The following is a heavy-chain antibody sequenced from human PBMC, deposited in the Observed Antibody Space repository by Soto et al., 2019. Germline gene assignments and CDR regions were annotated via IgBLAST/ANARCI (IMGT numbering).Heavy chain of an antibody. CDR3: ARDQAPYSTGWYY. CDR1: GYTFTSYG. V-gene: IGHV1-18*01. CDR2: ITTKNGNT. Sequence: QIYLVQSGAEVKKPGASVKVSCKASGYTFTSYGIIWVRQAPGQGLEWMGWITTKNGNTHYAQKLQGRVTMTTDTSTTTAYMELRSLRTDDTAVYFCARDQAPYSTGWYYWGQGTLVTVSS. J-gene: IGHJ4*02. D-gene: IGHD6-19*01.